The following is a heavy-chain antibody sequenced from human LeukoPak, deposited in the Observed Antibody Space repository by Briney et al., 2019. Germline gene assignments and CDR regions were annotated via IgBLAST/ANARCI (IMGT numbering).Heavy chain of an antibody. CDR2: IIPIFGTA. V-gene: IGHV1-69*05. CDR1: GGTFSSYA. Sequence: SVKVSCKASGGTFSSYAISWVRQAPGQGLEWMGGIIPIFGTANYAQKFQGRVTITTDESTSTAYMELSSLRSEDTAVYYCAIPAAGPLGFQHWGQGTLVTVSS. D-gene: IGHD6-13*01. J-gene: IGHJ1*01. CDR3: AIPAAGPLGFQH.